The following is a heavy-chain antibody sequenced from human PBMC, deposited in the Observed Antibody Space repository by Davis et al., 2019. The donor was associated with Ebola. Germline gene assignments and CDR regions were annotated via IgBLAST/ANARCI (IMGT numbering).Heavy chain of an antibody. CDR2: IWYDGSNK. Sequence: PGGSLRLSCAASGFAFSGYGMHWVRQAPGKGLEWVAVIWYDGSNKYYTDSVKGRFTISRDNAKNSLYLQMDSLRAEDTAVYTCARGGSFDPWGQGTLVIVSS. V-gene: IGHV3-33*03. CDR1: GFAFSGYG. D-gene: IGHD2-15*01. J-gene: IGHJ5*02. CDR3: ARGGSFDP.